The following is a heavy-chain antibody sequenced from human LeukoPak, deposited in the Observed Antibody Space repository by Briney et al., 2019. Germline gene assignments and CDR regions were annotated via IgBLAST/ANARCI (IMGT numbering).Heavy chain of an antibody. CDR1: GYSISSGYY. J-gene: IGHJ4*02. V-gene: IGHV4-38-2*01. Sequence: PSETLSLTCAVSGYSISSGYYWGWIRQPPGKGLEWIGSIYHSGSTYYNPSLKSRVTISVDTSKNKFSLKLSSVTAADTAVYYCARRDYDFWSGPANNFDYWGQGTLVTVSS. CDR2: IYHSGST. D-gene: IGHD3-3*01. CDR3: ARRDYDFWSGPANNFDY.